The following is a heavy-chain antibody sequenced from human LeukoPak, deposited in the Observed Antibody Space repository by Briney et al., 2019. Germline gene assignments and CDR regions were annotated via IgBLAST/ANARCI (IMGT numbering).Heavy chain of an antibody. CDR3: ARELRYDFWSGEDAFDI. D-gene: IGHD3-3*01. V-gene: IGHV4-59*01. CDR2: IYYSGST. CDR1: GGSISSYY. J-gene: IGHJ3*02. Sequence: ASETLSLTCSVSGGSISSYYWSWIRQPPGKGLEWIGYIYYSGSTNYHPSLKSRVTISADTSKNQFSLKLSSVTAADTAVYYCARELRYDFWSGEDAFDIWGQGTMVIVSS.